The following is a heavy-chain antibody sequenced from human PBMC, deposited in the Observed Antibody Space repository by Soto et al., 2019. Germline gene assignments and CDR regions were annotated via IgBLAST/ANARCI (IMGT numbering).Heavy chain of an antibody. V-gene: IGHV4-39*01. CDR2: IYYTGST. D-gene: IGHD2-15*01. J-gene: IGHJ5*01. Sequence: QLQLQASGPGLVKPAETLSLSCTVSGDSISTSSYSWGWIRRPPGKGLEWIGSIYYTGSTHYNPCLQSRVSPLVDTSKRRFSLQLSSVAAADSAVYYCASHYHLVAAAPNRWFGAWGPGPLVTVSS. CDR1: GDSISTSSYS. CDR3: ASHYHLVAAAPNRWFGA.